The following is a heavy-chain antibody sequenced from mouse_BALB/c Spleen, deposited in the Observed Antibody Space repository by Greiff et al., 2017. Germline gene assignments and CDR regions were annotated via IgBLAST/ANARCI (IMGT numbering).Heavy chain of an antibody. CDR2: IYPSDSYT. V-gene: IGHV1-69*02. J-gene: IGHJ2*01. CDR1: GYTFTSYW. D-gene: IGHD1-1*01. Sequence: QVQLQQPGAELVRPGASVKLSCKASGYTFTSYWINWVKQRPGQGLEWIGNIYPSDSYTNYNQKFKDKATLTVDKSSSTAYMQLSSPTSEDSAVYYCTAITTVYYFDYWGQGTTLTVSS. CDR3: TAITTVYYFDY.